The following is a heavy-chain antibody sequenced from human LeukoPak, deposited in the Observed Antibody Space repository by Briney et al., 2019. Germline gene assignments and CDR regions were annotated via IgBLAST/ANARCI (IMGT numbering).Heavy chain of an antibody. Sequence: AGGSLGLSCAASQFTFSDYWMSWVRQAPGKGLEWVANIKQDGSEKYYVDSVKGRFTISRDNAKNSLYLQMNSLRVEDTAVYYCAKGKGYDDWGQGTLVTVSS. CDR1: QFTFSDYW. D-gene: IGHD5-12*01. CDR3: AKGKGYDD. J-gene: IGHJ4*02. CDR2: IKQDGSEK. V-gene: IGHV3-7*01.